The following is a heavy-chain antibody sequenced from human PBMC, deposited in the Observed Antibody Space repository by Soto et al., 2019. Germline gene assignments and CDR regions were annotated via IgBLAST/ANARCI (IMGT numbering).Heavy chain of an antibody. CDR1: GFTFSSYG. Sequence: GGSLRLSCAASGFTFSSYGMHWVRQAPGKGLEWVAVIWYDGSNKYYADSVKGRFTISRDNSKNTLYLQMNSLRAEDTAVYYCARVEQQLVLFYYGMDVWGQGTTVTVSS. CDR2: IWYDGSNK. J-gene: IGHJ6*02. CDR3: ARVEQQLVLFYYGMDV. D-gene: IGHD6-13*01. V-gene: IGHV3-33*01.